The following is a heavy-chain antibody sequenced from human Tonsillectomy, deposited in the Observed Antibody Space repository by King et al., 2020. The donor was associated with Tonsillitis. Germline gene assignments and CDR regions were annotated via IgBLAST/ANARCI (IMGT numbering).Heavy chain of an antibody. V-gene: IGHV3-30*18. CDR3: AKDSGVRYFDWFDYGMDV. Sequence: VQLVESGGGVVQPGRSLRLSCAASGLTFISHAIHWVRQAPGKGLEWVAVISNDGSNKYYADSVKGRFTISRDSSKNTLYLQMNSLRGEDTAVYYCAKDSGVRYFDWFDYGMDVWGQGTTVTVSS. CDR2: ISNDGSNK. J-gene: IGHJ6*02. D-gene: IGHD3-9*01. CDR1: GLTFISHA.